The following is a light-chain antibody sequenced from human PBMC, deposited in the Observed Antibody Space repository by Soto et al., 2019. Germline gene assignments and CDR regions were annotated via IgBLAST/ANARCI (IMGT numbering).Light chain of an antibody. Sequence: VLTQPPSVSVAPGQTARITCGGNNIGNKRVHWYQQKPGQAPVLVVYDDSDRPSGIPERFSGSNSGNTATLSISRVEAGDEADYYCQVWDSNSVYVFGTGTKVTVL. J-gene: IGLJ1*01. CDR2: DDS. CDR3: QVWDSNSVYV. V-gene: IGLV3-21*02. CDR1: NIGNKR.